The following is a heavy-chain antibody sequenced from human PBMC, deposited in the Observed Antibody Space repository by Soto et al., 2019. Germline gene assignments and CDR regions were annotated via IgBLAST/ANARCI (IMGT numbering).Heavy chain of an antibody. CDR2: ISTSSSYI. CDR1: GFTFSNYI. D-gene: IGHD3-9*01. CDR3: ARVILRYFEVDYFDY. Sequence: GGSLRVSCAASGFTFSNYIMNWVRQSPGKGLEWVSSISTSSSYIYYAESVKGRFTISRDNAKNSLYLQMNSLRAEDTAVYYCARVILRYFEVDYFDYWGKGILVTVSS. V-gene: IGHV3-21*01. J-gene: IGHJ4*02.